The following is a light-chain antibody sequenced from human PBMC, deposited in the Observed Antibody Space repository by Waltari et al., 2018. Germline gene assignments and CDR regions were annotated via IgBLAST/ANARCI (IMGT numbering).Light chain of an antibody. V-gene: IGLV2-23*02. J-gene: IGLJ3*02. CDR1: SGDAGSYNF. Sequence: QSALTQPASVSGAAGQSITISFTGTSGDAGSYNFVSWYQQNPGKAPRLLSSGVTKRPSGVSSRFSGSKSGITASLTIAGLQTEDEADYYCCSYAGGATWVFGGGTKLTVL. CDR2: GVT. CDR3: CSYAGGATWV.